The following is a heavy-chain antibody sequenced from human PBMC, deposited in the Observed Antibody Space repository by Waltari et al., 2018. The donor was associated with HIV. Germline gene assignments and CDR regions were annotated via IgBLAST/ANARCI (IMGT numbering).Heavy chain of an antibody. Sequence: HVHLVQSGPEVKRPGASVKISCKAYGYTFVNFDVNWVRQAAGQGPEWLGWNNPNSGNTAAPYRFEDRVTRTRDVSTDTAYMEMSGLTPEDTAIYYCARNSSGKGNRYFYYGLDVWGQGTPVTV. CDR3: ARNSSGKGNRYFYYGLDV. CDR2: NNPNSGNT. D-gene: IGHD3-22*01. J-gene: IGHJ6*02. CDR1: GYTFVNFD. V-gene: IGHV1-8*02.